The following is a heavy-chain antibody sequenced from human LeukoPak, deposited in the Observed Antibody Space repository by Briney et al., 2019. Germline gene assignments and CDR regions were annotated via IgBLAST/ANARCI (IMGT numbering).Heavy chain of an antibody. J-gene: IGHJ3*02. CDR2: ISSSSSTI. V-gene: IGHV3-48*01. D-gene: IGHD2-2*02. CDR3: ARDVVPAAIESDAFDI. Sequence: GGSLRLSCAASGFTFSSYSMNWVRQAPGKGLEWVSYISSSSSTIYYADSVKGRFTISRDNAKNSLYLQMNSLRAEDTAVYYCARDVVPAAIESDAFDIWGQGTMVTVSS. CDR1: GFTFSSYS.